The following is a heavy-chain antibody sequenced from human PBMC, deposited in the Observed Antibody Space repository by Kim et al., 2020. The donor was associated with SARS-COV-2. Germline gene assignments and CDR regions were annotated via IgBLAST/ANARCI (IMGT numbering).Heavy chain of an antibody. CDR1: GYTFTSYD. V-gene: IGHV1-8*01. J-gene: IGHJ6*02. Sequence: ASVKVSCKASGYTFTSYDIDWVRQATGQGLEWMGWMNPNSGNTGYAQSLQGRVTMTRDTSTNTAYLELSSLRSEDTAVYYCARAYYGTGSDGLDVWGQGTTVTVSS. CDR2: MNPNSGNT. CDR3: ARAYYGTGSDGLDV. D-gene: IGHD3-10*01.